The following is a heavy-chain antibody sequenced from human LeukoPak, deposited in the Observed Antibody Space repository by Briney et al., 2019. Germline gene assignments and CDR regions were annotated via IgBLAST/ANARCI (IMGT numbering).Heavy chain of an antibody. CDR1: GYTFTAYY. CDR2: INPDSGGT. J-gene: IGHJ5*02. D-gene: IGHD4-17*01. V-gene: IGHV1-2*02. Sequence: ASVKASCKASGYTFTAYYMHWVRQAPGQGLEWMGWINPDSGGTNYEQKFQGRVTMTRDTSISTAYMELSRLRSDDTAVYYCARDAYGDYNWFDPWGQGTLVTVSS. CDR3: ARDAYGDYNWFDP.